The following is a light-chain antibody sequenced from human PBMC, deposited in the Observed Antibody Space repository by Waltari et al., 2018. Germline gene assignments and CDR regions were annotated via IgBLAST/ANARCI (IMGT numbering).Light chain of an antibody. CDR2: GNS. CDR1: SSNIGAGYA. J-gene: IGLJ2*01. V-gene: IGLV1-40*01. Sequence: QSVLTQPPSVSAAPGQRVTITCTGSSSNIGAGYAVHWYQQLPGTAPKLLIHGNSNRPSGVPDRFSVSKSGTSASRAITGLQAEDEADYYCQSYDSSLSHVVFGGGTKLTVL. CDR3: QSYDSSLSHVV.